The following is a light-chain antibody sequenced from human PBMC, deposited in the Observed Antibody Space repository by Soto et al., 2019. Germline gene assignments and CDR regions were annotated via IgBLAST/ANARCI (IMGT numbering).Light chain of an antibody. CDR1: QRVNSAY. CDR2: GAS. J-gene: IGKJ3*01. V-gene: IGKV3-20*01. Sequence: EIVLTQSPGTLSLSPGERATLSCRASQRVNSAYLAWYQQKPGQAPRLLMYGASNRATGTPDRFSGSGSGTDYTLTISRLEPEEFAVYYCQQYDNWVTFGPGTKVGIK. CDR3: QQYDNWVT.